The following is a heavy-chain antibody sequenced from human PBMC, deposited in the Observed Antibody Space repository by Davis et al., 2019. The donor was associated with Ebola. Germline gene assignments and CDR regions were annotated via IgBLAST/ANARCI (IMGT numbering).Heavy chain of an antibody. J-gene: IGHJ3*01. CDR1: GFVFSSHV. CDR3: AKDTSNVWFDV. Sequence: GGSLRLSCAASGFVFSSHVMSWVRRAPGKGLEWVSTLGLSADTYYADSVKGRFTISRDNSKNTLHLQMNSLRVEDTAIYYCAKDTSNVWFDVWGQGTTVTVSS. CDR2: LGLSADT. D-gene: IGHD6-19*01. V-gene: IGHV3-23*01.